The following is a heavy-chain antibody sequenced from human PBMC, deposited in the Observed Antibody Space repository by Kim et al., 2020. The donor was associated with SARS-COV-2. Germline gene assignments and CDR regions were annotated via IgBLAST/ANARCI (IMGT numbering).Heavy chain of an antibody. V-gene: IGHV3-23*01. D-gene: IGHD2-15*01. Sequence: GGSLRLSCAASGFTFSSYAMSWVRQAPGKGLEWVSAISGSGGSTYYADSVKGRFTISRDNSKNTLYLQMNSLRAEDTAVYYCAKDQWDGCSGGSCYSCLFDYWGQGTLVTVSS. CDR1: GFTFSSYA. CDR3: AKDQWDGCSGGSCYSCLFDY. J-gene: IGHJ4*02. CDR2: ISGSGGST.